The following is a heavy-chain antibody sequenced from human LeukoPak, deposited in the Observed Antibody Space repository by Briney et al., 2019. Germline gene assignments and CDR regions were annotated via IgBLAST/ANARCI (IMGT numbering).Heavy chain of an antibody. CDR2: INPNSGGT. Sequence: ASVKVSCKASGYTFTGYYMHWVRQAPGQGLAWMGWINPNSGGTNYAQKFQGRVTMTRDTSISTAYMELSRLRSDDTAVYYCARDLSGYCSSTSCPPPNTYGMDVWGQGTTVTVSS. CDR1: GYTFTGYY. D-gene: IGHD2-2*01. CDR3: ARDLSGYCSSTSCPPPNTYGMDV. V-gene: IGHV1-2*02. J-gene: IGHJ6*02.